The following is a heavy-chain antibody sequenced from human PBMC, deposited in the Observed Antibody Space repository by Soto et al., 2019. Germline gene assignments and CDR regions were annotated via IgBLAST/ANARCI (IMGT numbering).Heavy chain of an antibody. CDR2: IKQDGSER. V-gene: IGHV3-7*03. Sequence: EVQLVESGGGLVQPGGSLRLSCAVSGFSFGTYWMSWVRQAPGKGLEWLASIKQDGSERYYLDSVKGRFTISRDNAKDSLSLQMNSLRGEDTAFYYCVKDLYSGSYSSAYFHHWGQGTLVTVSS. CDR3: VKDLYSGSYSSAYFHH. D-gene: IGHD1-26*01. CDR1: GFSFGTYW. J-gene: IGHJ4*02.